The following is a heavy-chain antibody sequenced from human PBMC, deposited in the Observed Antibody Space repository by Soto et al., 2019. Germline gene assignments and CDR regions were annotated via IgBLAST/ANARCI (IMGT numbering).Heavy chain of an antibody. CDR2: INPSGGST. CDR1: GYTFSSYY. D-gene: IGHD6-13*01. Sequence: ASVKVSCKASGYTFSSYYMHWVRQSPGQGLEWMGIINPSGGSTSYAQKFQGRVTMTADESTSTAYMELSSLRSEDTAVYYCARVSSWSCFDYWGQGTLVTVSS. CDR3: ARVSSWSCFDY. J-gene: IGHJ4*02. V-gene: IGHV1-46*01.